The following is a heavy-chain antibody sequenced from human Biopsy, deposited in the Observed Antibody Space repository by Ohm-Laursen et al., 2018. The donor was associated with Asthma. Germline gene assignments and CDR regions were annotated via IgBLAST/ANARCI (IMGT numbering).Heavy chain of an antibody. Sequence: GASVKVSCKTSGYTFNSAGITWVRQAPGQVLEWMGWISVYNGNTKVAQKLQDRVTMITGTSTSTAYMELRSLRSDDTAVYFCARAVDYSHYYGIDVWGQGTTVTVS. J-gene: IGHJ6*02. D-gene: IGHD3-10*01. CDR3: ARAVDYSHYYGIDV. CDR2: ISVYNGNT. V-gene: IGHV1-18*01. CDR1: GYTFNSAG.